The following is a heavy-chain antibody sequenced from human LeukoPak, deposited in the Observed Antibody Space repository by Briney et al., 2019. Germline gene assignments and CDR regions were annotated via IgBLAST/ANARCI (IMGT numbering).Heavy chain of an antibody. CDR2: IGGGGENT. CDR1: GFTFNSYA. Sequence: GGSLRLSCAASGFTFNSYAMSWVRQAPGKGLEWVSTIGGGGENTYPADSVKGRFTISRDNAKNSLYLQMNSLRDEDTAVYYCARIAGGIDYWGQGTLVTVSS. J-gene: IGHJ4*02. CDR3: ARIAGGIDY. V-gene: IGHV3-23*01. D-gene: IGHD3-16*01.